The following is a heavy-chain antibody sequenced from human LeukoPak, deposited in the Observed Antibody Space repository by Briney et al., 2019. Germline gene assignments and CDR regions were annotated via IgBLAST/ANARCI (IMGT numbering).Heavy chain of an antibody. CDR3: ARGRTIFGVVHYYGMDV. CDR2: INHSGST. CDR1: GGSFSGYY. V-gene: IGHV4-34*01. D-gene: IGHD3-3*01. Sequence: SETLSLTCAVYGGSFSGYYWSWIRQPPGKGLEWIGGINHSGSTNYNPSLKSRVTISVDTSKNQFSLKLSSVTAADTAVYYCARGRTIFGVVHYYGMDVWGQGTTVTVSS. J-gene: IGHJ6*02.